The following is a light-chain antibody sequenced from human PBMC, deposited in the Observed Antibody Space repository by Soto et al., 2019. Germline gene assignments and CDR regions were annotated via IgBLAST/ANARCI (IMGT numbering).Light chain of an antibody. J-gene: IGLJ2*01. CDR3: CSYGRSVV. Sequence: QSALTQPASVSGSPGQSITISCTGISNDVGTYNLVSWYQHHPGKAPKLIIYEASNRPSGVPNRFSGSKSGNTASLTISGLHAEDEADYYCCSYGRSVVFGGGTKLTVL. CDR2: EAS. CDR1: SNDVGTYNL. V-gene: IGLV2-23*01.